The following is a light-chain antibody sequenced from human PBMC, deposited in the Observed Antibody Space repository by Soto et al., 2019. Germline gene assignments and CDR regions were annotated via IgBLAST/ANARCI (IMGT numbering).Light chain of an antibody. V-gene: IGKV3-15*01. CDR3: QQYDNWPWT. Sequence: EIVMTQSPATLSVSPWGRATLSCRASQTISGTLAWYQQKPGQAPRLLIHGASTRAPGFPARFSGSGSGTDFTLTISSLQSEDFAVYYCQQYDNWPWTFGQGTKVDIK. CDR1: QTISGT. CDR2: GAS. J-gene: IGKJ1*01.